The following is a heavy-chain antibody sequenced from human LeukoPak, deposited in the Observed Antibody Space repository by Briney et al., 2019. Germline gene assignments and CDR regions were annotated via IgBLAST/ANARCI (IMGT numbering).Heavy chain of an antibody. Sequence: GGSLRLSCAASGFTFSSYWMHWVRQAPGKGLEWVANIKQDGSEKYYVDSVKGRFTISRNNAKNSLYLQMNSLRAEDTAVYSCVRDGDTSGYTNWGQGTLVTVSS. CDR3: VRDGDTSGYTN. CDR2: IKQDGSEK. V-gene: IGHV3-7*01. D-gene: IGHD3-22*01. CDR1: GFTFSSYW. J-gene: IGHJ4*02.